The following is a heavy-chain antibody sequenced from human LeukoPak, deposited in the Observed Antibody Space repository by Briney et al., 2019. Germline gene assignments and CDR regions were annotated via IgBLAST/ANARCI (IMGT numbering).Heavy chain of an antibody. J-gene: IGHJ4*02. V-gene: IGHV3-48*04. Sequence: SGGSLRLSCAASGFTFSSYSMNWVRQAPGKGLEWVSFISSSSSTIYYADSVKGRFTISRDNAKNSLYLQMNSQRAEDTAVYYCARDRGGSYSAIDYWGQGTLVTVSS. CDR1: GFTFSSYS. D-gene: IGHD1-26*01. CDR2: ISSSSSTI. CDR3: ARDRGGSYSAIDY.